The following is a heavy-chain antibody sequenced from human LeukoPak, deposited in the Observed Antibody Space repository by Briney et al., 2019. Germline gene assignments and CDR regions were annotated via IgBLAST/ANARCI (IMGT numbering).Heavy chain of an antibody. V-gene: IGHV3-48*01. Sequence: TGGSLRLSCAASGFIFSTYSMNWVRQAPGKGLEWVSYIKSSGSTIHYADSVKGRFTISRDNAKNSLFLQMNSLRAEDTAVYYCARDSGRSGWYADYWGQGTLVTVSS. D-gene: IGHD6-19*01. J-gene: IGHJ4*02. CDR1: GFIFSTYS. CDR3: ARDSGRSGWYADY. CDR2: IKSSGSTI.